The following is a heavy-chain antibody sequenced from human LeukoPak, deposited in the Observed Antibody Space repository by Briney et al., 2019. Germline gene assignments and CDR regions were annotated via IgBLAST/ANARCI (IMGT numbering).Heavy chain of an antibody. CDR3: ATDRYYGRPSY. Sequence: GGSLRLSCAASGLTFRLAWMSWVRQAPGNGLEWVGRIKSKTDGGTTDYVAPVKGRFTISRDDSKNTLYLQMNSLKTEDTAVYYCATDRYYGRPSYWGQGILVIVSS. CDR1: GLTFRLAW. J-gene: IGHJ4*02. D-gene: IGHD3-10*01. V-gene: IGHV3-15*01. CDR2: IKSKTDGGTT.